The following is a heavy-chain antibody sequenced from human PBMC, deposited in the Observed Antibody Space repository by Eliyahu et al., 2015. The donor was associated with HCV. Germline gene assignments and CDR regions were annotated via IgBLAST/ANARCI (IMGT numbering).Heavy chain of an antibody. CDR2: ISGSGGST. D-gene: IGHD6-19*01. Sequence: RLSCAASGFTFSSYAMSWVRQAPGKGLEWVSAISGSGGSTYYADSVKGRFTISRDNSKNTLYLQMNSLRAEDTAVYYCAKEGLVSGGRSADDHFDYWGQGTLVTVSS. CDR3: AKEGLVSGGRSADDHFDY. CDR1: GFTFSSYA. V-gene: IGHV3-23*01. J-gene: IGHJ4*02.